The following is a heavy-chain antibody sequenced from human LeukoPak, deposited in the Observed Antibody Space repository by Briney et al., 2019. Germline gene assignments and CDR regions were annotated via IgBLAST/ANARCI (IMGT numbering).Heavy chain of an antibody. J-gene: IGHJ3*02. CDR3: ARDTGSFDTFDI. CDR1: GLTFSSYS. CDR2: ISSSSSAI. V-gene: IGHV3-48*02. D-gene: IGHD3-10*01. Sequence: GGPRRLSCAASGLTFSSYSMNWARQAPGKGLEWVSYISSSSSAIYYADSVKGRFTISRDNAKNSLYLQMNSLRDEDTAVYYCARDTGSFDTFDIWGQGTIVTVSS.